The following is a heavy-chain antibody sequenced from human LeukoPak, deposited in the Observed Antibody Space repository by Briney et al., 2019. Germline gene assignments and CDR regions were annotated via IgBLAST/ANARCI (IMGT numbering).Heavy chain of an antibody. CDR3: ARGGRSSSWYLEWSHYYYYYMDV. V-gene: IGHV1-8*01. CDR2: MNPNSGNT. D-gene: IGHD6-13*01. J-gene: IGHJ6*03. Sequence: GASVKVSCKAYGYTFTSYDINWVRQATGQGLEWMGWMNPNSGNTGYAQKFQGRVTMTRNTSISTAYMELSSLRSEDTAVYYCARGGRSSSWYLEWSHYYYYYMDVWGKGTTVTISS. CDR1: GYTFTSYD.